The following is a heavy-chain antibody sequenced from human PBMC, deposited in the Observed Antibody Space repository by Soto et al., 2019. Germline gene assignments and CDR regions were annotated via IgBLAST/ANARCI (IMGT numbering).Heavy chain of an antibody. CDR2: IIPIFGSA. V-gene: IGHV1-69*13. CDR3: AKDGGKDGYFGNWFDP. J-gene: IGHJ5*02. D-gene: IGHD5-12*01. CDR1: GGTFSNYA. Sequence: SVKVSCKASGGTFSNYAITWVRQAPGQGLERLGRIIPIFGSANYAQKFQGRVTITADESTTTAYMELSSLRSDDTAVYYCAKDGGKDGYFGNWFDPGGQGTRVT.